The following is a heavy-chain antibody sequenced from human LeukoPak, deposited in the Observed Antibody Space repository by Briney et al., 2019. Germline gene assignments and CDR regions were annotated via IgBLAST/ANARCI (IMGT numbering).Heavy chain of an antibody. Sequence: PGRSLRLSCAASGFTFSSYGMHWVGQAPGKGLEGVAVIWYDGSITSYADSLQGRFTISRDTSKNTLYLQMTSLRAEDTAVYYCAKGPIQRSGGLRRVYYFDYWGQGTLVTVSS. CDR1: GFTFSSYG. V-gene: IGHV3-33*06. J-gene: IGHJ4*02. CDR3: AKGPIQRSGGLRRVYYFDY. D-gene: IGHD5-12*01. CDR2: IWYDGSIT.